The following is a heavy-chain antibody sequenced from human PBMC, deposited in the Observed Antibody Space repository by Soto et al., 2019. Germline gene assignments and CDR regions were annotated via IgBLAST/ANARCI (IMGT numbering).Heavy chain of an antibody. V-gene: IGHV3-7*01. CDR1: GFTFSSYW. CDR2: IKQDGSEK. CDR3: ARVGMYYYGSGPGGYMDV. D-gene: IGHD3-10*01. Sequence: GGSLRLSCAASGFTFSSYWMSWVRQAPGKGLEWVANIKQDGSEKYYVDSVKGRFTISRDNAKNSLYLQMNSLRAEDTAVYYCARVGMYYYGSGPGGYMDVWGKGTTVTVSS. J-gene: IGHJ6*03.